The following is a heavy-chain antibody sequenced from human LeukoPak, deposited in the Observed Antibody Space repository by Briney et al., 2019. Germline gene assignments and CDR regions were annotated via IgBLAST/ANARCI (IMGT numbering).Heavy chain of an antibody. V-gene: IGHV4-39*01. CDR1: GGSISSSSYY. J-gene: IGHJ5*02. D-gene: IGHD3-3*01. Sequence: SETLSLTCTVSGGSISSSSYYWGWIRQPPGKGLEWIGSIYYSGSTYYNPSLKSRVTISVDTSKNQFSLKLSSVTAADTAVYYCASSSYDFWSGEKNWFDPWGQGTLGTVSS. CDR2: IYYSGST. CDR3: ASSSYDFWSGEKNWFDP.